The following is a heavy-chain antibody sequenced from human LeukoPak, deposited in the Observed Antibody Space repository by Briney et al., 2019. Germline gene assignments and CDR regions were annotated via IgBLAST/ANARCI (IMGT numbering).Heavy chain of an antibody. CDR3: ARQGSGSRAAFDY. J-gene: IGHJ4*02. CDR1: GGSISTFY. CDR2: IYYSGIT. Sequence: SETLSLTCTVSGGSISTFYWSWIRQPPGKGLEWIGYIYYSGITNYNPSLKSRVTISVDTSKNQFSLKLSSVTAADTAVYYCARQGSGSRAAFDYLGQGTLVTVSS. D-gene: IGHD1-26*01. V-gene: IGHV4-59*08.